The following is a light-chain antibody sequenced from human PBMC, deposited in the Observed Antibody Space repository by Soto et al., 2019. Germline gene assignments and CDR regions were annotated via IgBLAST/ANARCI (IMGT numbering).Light chain of an antibody. V-gene: IGKV3-15*01. Sequence: EVVMTQSPSALSASKRERATLSCMASQSVSSDLALYHQKPGQAPRLLIYGASTRATGIPARFSGSGSGTEFTLTINSLQSEDFAVYYCQQYNNWPRTFGQGTKVDIK. CDR3: QQYNNWPRT. CDR2: GAS. CDR1: QSVSSD. J-gene: IGKJ1*01.